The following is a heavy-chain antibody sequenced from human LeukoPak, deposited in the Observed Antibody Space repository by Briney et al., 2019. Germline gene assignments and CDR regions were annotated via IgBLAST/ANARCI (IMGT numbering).Heavy chain of an antibody. CDR2: ISAYNGNT. D-gene: IGHD3-9*01. V-gene: IGHV1-18*01. J-gene: IGHJ4*02. Sequence: ASVKVSCKASGYTFTSYGISWVRQAPGQGLEWMGWISAYNGNTNYAQKLQGRVTMTTDTSTSTAYMELRSLRSDDTAVYYCARVEDYDILTGFDYWGQGTLVTVSS. CDR3: ARVEDYDILTGFDY. CDR1: GYTFTSYG.